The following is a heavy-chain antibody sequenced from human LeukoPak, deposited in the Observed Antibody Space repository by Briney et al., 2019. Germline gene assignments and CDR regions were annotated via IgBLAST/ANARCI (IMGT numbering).Heavy chain of an antibody. J-gene: IGHJ5*02. CDR3: AKAYYYNNWFDP. CDR2: IKEDGGEK. V-gene: IGHV3-7*01. Sequence: PGGSLRLSCAASGFTFSSHWMTWVRQAPGKGLEWVASIKEDGGEKYYVDSEKGRFTVSRDNAKNSLYLQMDNLGDGDTAVYHCAKAYYYNNWFDPWGQGTLVTVSS. D-gene: IGHD3-22*01. CDR1: GFTFSSHW.